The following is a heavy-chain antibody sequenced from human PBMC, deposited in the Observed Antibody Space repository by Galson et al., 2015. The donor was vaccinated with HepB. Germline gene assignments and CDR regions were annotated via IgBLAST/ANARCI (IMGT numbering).Heavy chain of an antibody. D-gene: IGHD2-21*01. V-gene: IGHV3-66*01. J-gene: IGHJ4*02. CDR1: EFTVNSNY. CDR3: GGGESYFIEY. Sequence: SLRLSCAASEFTVNSNYMYWVRQAPGKGLGWVSVIFFGGDTYYADSVKGRFTISTDKSKNTLYLQMNNVRAGDTAVYYCGGGESYFIEYWGQGTLVTVSS. CDR2: IFFGGDT.